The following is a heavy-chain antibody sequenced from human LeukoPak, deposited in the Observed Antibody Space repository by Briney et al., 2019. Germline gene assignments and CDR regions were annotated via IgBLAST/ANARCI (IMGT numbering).Heavy chain of an antibody. V-gene: IGHV3-23*01. J-gene: IGHJ4*02. CDR1: GFTFSSLA. CDR2: FSDSGGST. Sequence: GGSLRLSCAASGFTFSSLAMSWVRQAPGGGVEWVSAFSDSGGSTYYADSVKGRFTISRDNSKNTLYLQMNSLRAEDTAVYYCAKDRPEITGTTGGYFDYWGQGTLVTVSS. D-gene: IGHD1-7*01. CDR3: AKDRPEITGTTGGYFDY.